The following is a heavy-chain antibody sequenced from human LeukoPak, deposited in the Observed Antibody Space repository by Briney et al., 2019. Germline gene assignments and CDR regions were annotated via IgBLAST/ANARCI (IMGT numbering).Heavy chain of an antibody. V-gene: IGHV3-9*01. J-gene: IGHJ3*02. Sequence: GRSLSLSCAASGFTFDDYAMHWVRQAPGKGLEWVSGISWNSGSIGYADSVKGRFTISRDNAKNSLYLQMNSLRAEDTALYYCAKSKSDSSGWYEGAFDIWGQGTMVTVSS. CDR2: ISWNSGSI. CDR3: AKSKSDSSGWYEGAFDI. D-gene: IGHD6-19*01. CDR1: GFTFDDYA.